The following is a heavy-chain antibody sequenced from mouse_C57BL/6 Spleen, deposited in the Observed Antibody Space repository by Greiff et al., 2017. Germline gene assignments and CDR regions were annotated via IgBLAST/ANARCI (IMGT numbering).Heavy chain of an antibody. CDR1: GYTFTSYW. CDR2: LDPSDSYT. D-gene: IGHD4-1*01. J-gene: IGHJ2*01. CDR3: ARWTGAYYLDY. Sequence: VQLQQPGAELVMPGASVKLSCKASGYTFTSYWMHWVKQRPGQGLEWIGELDPSDSYTNYNQKFKGKSTLTVDKSSITAYMQLSSLTAEDSAVYDCARWTGAYYLDYWGQGTTLTVSS. V-gene: IGHV1-69*01.